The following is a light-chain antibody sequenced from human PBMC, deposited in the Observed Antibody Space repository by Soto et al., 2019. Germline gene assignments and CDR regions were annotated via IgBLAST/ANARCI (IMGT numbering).Light chain of an antibody. Sequence: EIVMTQSPDTLSVSPGERATLSCRASQSVSSNLAWYQQKPGQAPRLLIYDASTRAPGFPARFSGSGSGTEFSLTISSLQSEDFAVYYCHHYNSWPYTFGKGTKVDIK. CDR2: DAS. J-gene: IGKJ2*01. CDR3: HHYNSWPYT. V-gene: IGKV3-15*01. CDR1: QSVSSN.